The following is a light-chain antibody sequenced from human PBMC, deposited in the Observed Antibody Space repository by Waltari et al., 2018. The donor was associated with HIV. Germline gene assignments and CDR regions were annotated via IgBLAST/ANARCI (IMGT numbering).Light chain of an antibody. CDR1: RSDVGDSNY. J-gene: IGLJ3*02. CDR2: EVN. V-gene: IGLV2-8*01. Sequence: QSAMTQPPSASGSAGQSVTISCTAIRSDVGDSNYVPWYQQHPGKAPQLMIYEVNKRPSGVPDRFSGSKSGNTASLTVSGLQAEDEADYYCSSYVGSNRVFGGGTKLTVL. CDR3: SSYVGSNRV.